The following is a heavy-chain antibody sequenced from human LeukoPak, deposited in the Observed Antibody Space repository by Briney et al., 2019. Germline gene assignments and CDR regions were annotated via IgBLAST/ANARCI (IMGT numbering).Heavy chain of an antibody. CDR1: GGSISTYY. V-gene: IGHV4-59*01. CDR2: IFYSGST. J-gene: IGHJ4*02. Sequence: PSETLSLTCTVSGGSISTYYWSWIRQPPGKGLEWIGYIFYSGSTNYNPSLKSRVTISVDTSKNQFSLKLSSVTAADTAVYYCARSPMVRGVTTFDYWDQGTLVTVSS. D-gene: IGHD3-10*01. CDR3: ARSPMVRGVTTFDY.